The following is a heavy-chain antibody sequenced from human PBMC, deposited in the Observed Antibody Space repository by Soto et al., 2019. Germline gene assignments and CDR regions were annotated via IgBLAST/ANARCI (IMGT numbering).Heavy chain of an antibody. CDR2: INHSGST. CDR3: ATGSTVRIGYYYGMDV. V-gene: IGHV4-34*01. Sequence: QVQLQQWGAGLLKPSETLSLTCAVYGGSFSGYYWSWIRQPPGKGLAWIGEINHSGSTNYNPSLKSRVTIAVDTSKNQFSLKLSSVTAADTAVYYCATGSTVRIGYYYGMDVWGQGTTVTVSS. D-gene: IGHD4-4*01. CDR1: GGSFSGYY. J-gene: IGHJ6*02.